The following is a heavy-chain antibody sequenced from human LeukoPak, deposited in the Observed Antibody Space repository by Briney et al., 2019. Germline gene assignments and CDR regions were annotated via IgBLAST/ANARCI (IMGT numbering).Heavy chain of an antibody. CDR1: GGSFSGYY. V-gene: IGHV4-34*01. CDR3: AKRPGIGRYDY. J-gene: IGHJ4*02. D-gene: IGHD2-15*01. CDR2: INHSGST. Sequence: SETLSLTCAVYGGSFSGYYWSWIRQPPGKGLEWIGEINHSGSTNYNPSLKSRVTISVDTSKNQFSLQLSSVTAADTAVYYCAKRPGIGRYDYWGQGTLVTVSS.